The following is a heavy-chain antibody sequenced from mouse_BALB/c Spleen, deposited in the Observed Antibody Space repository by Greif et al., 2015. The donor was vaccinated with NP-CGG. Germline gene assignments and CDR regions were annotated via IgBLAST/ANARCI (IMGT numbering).Heavy chain of an antibody. D-gene: IGHD1-2*01. CDR2: INPSNGGA. J-gene: IGHJ2*01. Sequence: QVQLQQPGAELVKPGASVKLSCKASGYTFISYYMYWVKQRPGQGLEWIGEINPSNGGANLNEKFKSKATLTVDKSSSTAYMQLRSLTSEDSAVYLCTRGRRRDFDFWGQGTPLTLSS. CDR1: GYTFISYY. CDR3: TRGRRRDFDF. V-gene: IGHV1S81*02.